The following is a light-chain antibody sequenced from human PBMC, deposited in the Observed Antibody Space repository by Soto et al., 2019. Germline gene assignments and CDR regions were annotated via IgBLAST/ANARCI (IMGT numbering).Light chain of an antibody. CDR2: DIS. Sequence: DIQMTQSPSSLSASVGDRVTITCQASEDINRYLNWYQQKPGKAPRLLIYDISNLEVGVPSRFSGSGSGTDFTFTITSLQPEDVATYFCQQYGNVPLTFGGGIKVEIK. V-gene: IGKV1-33*01. J-gene: IGKJ4*01. CDR3: QQYGNVPLT. CDR1: EDINRY.